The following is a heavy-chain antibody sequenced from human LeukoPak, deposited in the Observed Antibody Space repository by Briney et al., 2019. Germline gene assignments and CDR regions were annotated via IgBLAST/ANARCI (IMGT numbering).Heavy chain of an antibody. D-gene: IGHD6-13*01. CDR3: ARRSMAAAFDY. J-gene: IGHJ4*02. CDR2: IYPGDSDT. Sequence: GGSLQISCKGSGFSFTSYWLGWVRQMPGKGLEWMGIIYPGDSDTRYSPSFQGQVTISADKSISTAYLQWSSLKASDTAMYYCARRSMAAAFDYWGQGTLVTVSS. CDR1: GFSFTSYW. V-gene: IGHV5-51*01.